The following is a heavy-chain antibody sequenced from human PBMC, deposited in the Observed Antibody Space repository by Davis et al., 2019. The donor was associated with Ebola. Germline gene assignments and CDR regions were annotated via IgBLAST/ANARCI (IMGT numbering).Heavy chain of an antibody. CDR3: ARDFGMATIWFDY. V-gene: IGHV3-7*01. CDR2: IKQDGSEK. J-gene: IGHJ4*02. Sequence: PGGSLRLSCAASGFTFSSYWMSWVRQAPGKGLEWVANIKQDGSEKYYVDSVKGRFTISRDNAKNSLYLQMNSLRAEDTAVYYCARDFGMATIWFDYWGQGTLVTVSS. CDR1: GFTFSSYW. D-gene: IGHD5-24*01.